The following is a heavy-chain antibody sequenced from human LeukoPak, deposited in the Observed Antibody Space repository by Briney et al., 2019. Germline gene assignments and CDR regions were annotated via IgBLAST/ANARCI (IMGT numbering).Heavy chain of an antibody. D-gene: IGHD2-2*01. CDR1: GGSISSGSHY. CDR2: INHSGST. J-gene: IGHJ4*02. CDR3: ARVKPYQPRRYGREIDY. Sequence: KPSQTLSLTCTVSGGSISSGSHYWSWIRQPPGKGLEWIGEINHSGSTNYNPSLKSRVTISVDTSKNQFSRKLSSVTAADTAVYYCARVKPYQPRRYGREIDYWGQGTLVTVSS. V-gene: IGHV4-39*07.